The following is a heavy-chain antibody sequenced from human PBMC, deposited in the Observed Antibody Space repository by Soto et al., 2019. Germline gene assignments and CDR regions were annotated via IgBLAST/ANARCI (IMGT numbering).Heavy chain of an antibody. V-gene: IGHV1-3*01. Sequence: QVQLVQSGAEVKKPGASVKVSCKASGYTFTTYAMHWVRQAPGQRLEWMGWINAGNGNTKYSQKFQGRVTITRDTSASTAYMELSSLRSEDTAVYYCARSTIFGVVIGGYPGYWGQGPLVTVSS. CDR1: GYTFTTYA. D-gene: IGHD3-3*01. CDR2: INAGNGNT. CDR3: ARSTIFGVVIGGYPGY. J-gene: IGHJ4*02.